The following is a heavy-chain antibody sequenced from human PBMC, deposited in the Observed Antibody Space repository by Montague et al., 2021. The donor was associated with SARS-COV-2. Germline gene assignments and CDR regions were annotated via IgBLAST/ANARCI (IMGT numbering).Heavy chain of an antibody. D-gene: IGHD6-19*01. CDR1: GGSISSYY. V-gene: IGHV4-59*01. CDR3: ARGSGWMVNAFDI. CDR2: IYYSGST. J-gene: IGHJ3*02. Sequence: SETLSLTCTVSGGSISSYYWSWIRQPPGKGLEWIGYIYYSGSTNYNTSLKSRVTISVDTSKNQFSLKLSSVTAADTAVYYFARGSGWMVNAFDIWGQGTMVTVSS.